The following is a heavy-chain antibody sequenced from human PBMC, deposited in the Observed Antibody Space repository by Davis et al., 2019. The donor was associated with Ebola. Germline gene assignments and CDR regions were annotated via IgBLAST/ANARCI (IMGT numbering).Heavy chain of an antibody. J-gene: IGHJ1*01. D-gene: IGHD3-10*01. Sequence: ASVKVSCKVSGYTLTELSMHWVRQAPGQGLEWMGIINPSGGSTSYAQKFQGRVTMTRDTSTSTVYMELSSLRSEDTAVYYCARGVKGGSGSYPPQHWGQGTLVTVSS. CDR2: INPSGGST. CDR1: GYTLTELS. V-gene: IGHV1-46*01. CDR3: ARGVKGGSGSYPPQH.